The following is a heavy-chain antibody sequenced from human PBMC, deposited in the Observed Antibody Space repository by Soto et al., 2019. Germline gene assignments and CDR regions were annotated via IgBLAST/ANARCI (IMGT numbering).Heavy chain of an antibody. Sequence: EVQLVESGGGLIQPGGSLRLSCAASGFTVSSNYMSWVRQAPGKGLEWVSVIYSGDTTYYADSVKGRFTISRDHSKNTLYLQMNSLRAEVTAVYYCARDLRTLYDMDVWGQGTTVTFSS. CDR1: GFTVSSNY. V-gene: IGHV3-53*01. J-gene: IGHJ6*02. CDR3: ARDLRTLYDMDV. CDR2: IYSGDTT.